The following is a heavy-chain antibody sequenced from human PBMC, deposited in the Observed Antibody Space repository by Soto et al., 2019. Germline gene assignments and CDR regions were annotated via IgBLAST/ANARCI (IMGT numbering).Heavy chain of an antibody. CDR1: GFTFSSYA. CDR2: IGASGAGT. Sequence: EVQLLESGGGLVQPGGSLSLSCAGSGFTFSSYAMSWVRQAPGKGLEWVSGIGASGAGTYYADSVKGRFTISRDNSKNTLHLQMNSLRAEDTAVYYCALRKTGSDFDYWGQGTLVTVSS. V-gene: IGHV3-23*01. J-gene: IGHJ4*02. CDR3: ALRKTGSDFDY. D-gene: IGHD1-26*01.